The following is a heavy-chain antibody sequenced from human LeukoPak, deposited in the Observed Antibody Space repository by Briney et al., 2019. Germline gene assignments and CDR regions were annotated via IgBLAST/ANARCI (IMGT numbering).Heavy chain of an antibody. V-gene: IGHV3-23*01. D-gene: IGHD2-21*02. CDR3: AKPTVTASSVYYYDMDV. Sequence: GGSLRLSCAASGFTFSNYAMSWVRQAPGKGLEWVSGISGSGSTYYTASVKGRFAISRDNSKNTLYLQMNSLRAEETAVYYCAKPTVTASSVYYYDMDVWGQGTTVTVSS. CDR1: GFTFSNYA. CDR2: ISGSGST. J-gene: IGHJ6*02.